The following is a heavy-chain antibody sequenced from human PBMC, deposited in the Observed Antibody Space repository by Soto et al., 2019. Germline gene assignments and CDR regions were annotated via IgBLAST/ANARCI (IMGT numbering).Heavy chain of an antibody. CDR3: AKGVASSE. CDR1: GGSFTTDS. D-gene: IGHD5-12*01. V-gene: IGHV1-69*01. CDR2: INPLFRTP. Sequence: QVHLVQSEAEARKPGSSVKVSCKSSGGSFTTDSIIWVRQAPGQGLAWMGGINPLFRTPVYAQKFQARVTISADESTSAAHLEVTGLTPEDTAVYFCAKGVASSEWCQGTPGTVSS. J-gene: IGHJ4*02.